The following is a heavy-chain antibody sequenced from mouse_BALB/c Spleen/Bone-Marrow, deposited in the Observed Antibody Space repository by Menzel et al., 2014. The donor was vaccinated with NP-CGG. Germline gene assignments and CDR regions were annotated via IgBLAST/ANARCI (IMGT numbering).Heavy chain of an antibody. CDR1: GFTFNTYA. Sequence: VQLKESGGGLVQPKGSLKLSCAASGFTFNTYAMNWVRQAPGKGLEWVARIRSKSNNYATYYADSVKDRFTSSRNDSQGMLYLQMNNLKTEDTAMYYCVRQGDGYYNWYFDVWGAGTTVTVSS. J-gene: IGHJ1*01. V-gene: IGHV10-1*02. CDR3: VRQGDGYYNWYFDV. D-gene: IGHD2-3*01. CDR2: IRSKSNNYAT.